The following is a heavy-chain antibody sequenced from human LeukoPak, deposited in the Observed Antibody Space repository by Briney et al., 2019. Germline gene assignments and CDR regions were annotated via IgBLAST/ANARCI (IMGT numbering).Heavy chain of an antibody. CDR2: INTDGSST. CDR3: AKPRRGYYYGSGSSFDAFDI. V-gene: IGHV3-74*01. Sequence: GGSLRLSCAASGFTFSSYWMHWVRQAPGKGLVWVSRINTDGSSTSYADSVKGRFTISRDNSKNTLYLQMNSLRPEDTAVCYCAKPRRGYYYGSGSSFDAFDIWGQGTMVTVSS. J-gene: IGHJ3*02. D-gene: IGHD3-10*01. CDR1: GFTFSSYW.